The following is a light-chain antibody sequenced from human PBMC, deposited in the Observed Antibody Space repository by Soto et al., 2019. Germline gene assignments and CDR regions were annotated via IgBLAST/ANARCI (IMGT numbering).Light chain of an antibody. CDR3: SSYGGSDNLI. CDR1: SSDVGGYNC. V-gene: IGLV2-8*01. Sequence: QSALTQPPSASGSPGQSVTISCTGSSSDVGGYNCVSWFQQHPGKAPKLMIFEDIKRPSGVPDRFSASKSDNTASLTVSGLQAEDEADYYCSSYGGSDNLIFGGGTKLTVL. J-gene: IGLJ2*01. CDR2: EDI.